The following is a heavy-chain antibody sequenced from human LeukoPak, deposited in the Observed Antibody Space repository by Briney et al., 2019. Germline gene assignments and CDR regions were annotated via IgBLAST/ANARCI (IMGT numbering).Heavy chain of an antibody. D-gene: IGHD2-2*01. V-gene: IGHV3-23*01. CDR3: AKDPDIVVVPAAIWFDP. CDR1: GFTFSSYA. Sequence: GGSLRLSCAASGFTFSSYAMSWVRQAPGKGLEWVSAISGSGGSTYYADSVKGRFTISRDNSKNTLYLQMDSLRAEDTAVYYCAKDPDIVVVPAAIWFDPWGQGTLVTVSS. CDR2: ISGSGGST. J-gene: IGHJ5*02.